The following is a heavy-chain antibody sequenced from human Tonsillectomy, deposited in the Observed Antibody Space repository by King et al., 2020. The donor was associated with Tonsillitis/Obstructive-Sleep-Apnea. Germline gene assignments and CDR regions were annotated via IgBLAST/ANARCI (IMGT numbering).Heavy chain of an antibody. CDR1: GGSFSDYY. CDR2: INHSGST. J-gene: IGHJ4*02. Sequence: VQLQQWGAGLLKPSETLSLTCAVYGGSFSDYYWSWILQPPGRGLEWSGEINHSGSTNYTPSLKSRATISVDTSKNQFSLQLSAVTAADAAVYYCARGSSDIVVVPAADVGVYYFDYWGQGTLVTVSS. CDR3: ARGSSDIVVVPAADVGVYYFDY. D-gene: IGHD2-2*01. V-gene: IGHV4-34*01.